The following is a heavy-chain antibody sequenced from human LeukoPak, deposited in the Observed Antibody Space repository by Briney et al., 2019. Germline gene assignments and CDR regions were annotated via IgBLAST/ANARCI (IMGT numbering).Heavy chain of an antibody. Sequence: SETLSLTCTVSGGSISSSSYYWGWIRQPPGKGLEWIGSIYYSGSTYYNPSLKSRVTISVDTSKNQFSLKLSSVTAADTAVYYCARAAAAVDFDLWGRGTLVTVSS. J-gene: IGHJ2*01. CDR3: ARAAAAVDFDL. CDR2: IYYSGST. CDR1: GGSISSSSYY. V-gene: IGHV4-39*07. D-gene: IGHD6-13*01.